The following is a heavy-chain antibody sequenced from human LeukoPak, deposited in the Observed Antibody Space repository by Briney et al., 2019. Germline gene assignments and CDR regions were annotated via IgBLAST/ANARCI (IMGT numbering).Heavy chain of an antibody. Sequence: GGSLRLSCAASGFTFSSYEMNWVRQAPGKGLEWVSYISSRGGTIYCADSVKGRFTISRDNAKNSLYLQVNSLRAEDTAVYYCARDKGDYSFDYWGQGTLVTVSS. CDR3: ARDKGDYSFDY. CDR1: GFTFSSYE. D-gene: IGHD2-21*02. J-gene: IGHJ4*02. CDR2: ISSRGGTI. V-gene: IGHV3-48*03.